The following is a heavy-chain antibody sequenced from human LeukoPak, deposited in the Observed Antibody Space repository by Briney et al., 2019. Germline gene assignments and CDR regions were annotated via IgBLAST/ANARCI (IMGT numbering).Heavy chain of an antibody. CDR2: IYSGGST. CDR3: ATVPPYYYDSSGYFDY. J-gene: IGHJ4*02. V-gene: IGHV3-53*01. D-gene: IGHD3-22*01. CDR1: GFTFSSYA. Sequence: GGSLRLSCAASGFTFSSYAMSWVRQAPGKGLEWVSVIYSGGSTYYADSVKGRFTISRDNSKNTLYLQMNSLRAEDTAVYYCATVPPYYYDSSGYFDYWGQGTLVTVSS.